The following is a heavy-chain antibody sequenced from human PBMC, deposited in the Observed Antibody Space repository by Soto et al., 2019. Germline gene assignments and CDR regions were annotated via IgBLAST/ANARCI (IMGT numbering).Heavy chain of an antibody. D-gene: IGHD2-15*01. J-gene: IGHJ4*02. Sequence: SETLSLTCTVSGGSVSRSVNYLCWIRQPPGKGLEWIGSIYYSGGTYYNPSLKSRVTTSVDTSKNQFSLKLSSVTAADTAVYYFARHYAVVLYHFDYSGLGTLVTVSS. CDR3: ARHYAVVLYHFDY. V-gene: IGHV4-39*01. CDR1: GGSVSRSVNY. CDR2: IYYSGGT.